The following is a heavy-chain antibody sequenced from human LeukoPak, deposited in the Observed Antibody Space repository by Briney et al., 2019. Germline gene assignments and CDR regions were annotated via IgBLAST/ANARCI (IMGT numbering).Heavy chain of an antibody. D-gene: IGHD3-22*01. J-gene: IGHJ4*02. Sequence: PGGSLRLSCAASGFTFSSYAMHWVRQAPGKGLEYVSAISSNGGSTYYANSVKGRFTISRDNSKNTLYLQMGSLRAEDMAVYYCARGGVVVTHVSYYFDYWGQGTLVTVSS. V-gene: IGHV3-64*01. CDR2: ISSNGGST. CDR3: ARGGVVVTHVSYYFDY. CDR1: GFTFSSYA.